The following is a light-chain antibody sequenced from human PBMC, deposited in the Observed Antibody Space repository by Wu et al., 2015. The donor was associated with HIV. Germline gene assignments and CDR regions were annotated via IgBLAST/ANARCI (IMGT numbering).Light chain of an antibody. CDR1: DSISTL. J-gene: IGKJ1*01. CDR3: QQYNHYPWT. CDR2: QSS. Sequence: DIQMTQSPSTLSASIGDKITITCRATDSISTLLAWYQQKPGKPPKLLIYQSSSLEDGIPSRFTGGGSGTEFTLTISSLQPDDFATYYCQQYNHYPWTFGQGTKVDI. V-gene: IGKV1-5*03.